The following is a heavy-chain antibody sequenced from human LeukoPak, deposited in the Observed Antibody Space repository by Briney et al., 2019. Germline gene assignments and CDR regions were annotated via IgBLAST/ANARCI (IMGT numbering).Heavy chain of an antibody. J-gene: IGHJ6*02. V-gene: IGHV3-30-3*01. D-gene: IGHD3-16*01. CDR1: GFTFSSYA. CDR2: ISYDGSNK. CDR3: ARGGGLDV. Sequence: GRSLRLSCAASGFTFSSYAMHWVRQAPGKGLEWVAVISYDGSNKYYADSVKGRFTISRDNSKNTLYLQMSNLRAEDTAVYFCARGGGLDVWGQGATVTVSS.